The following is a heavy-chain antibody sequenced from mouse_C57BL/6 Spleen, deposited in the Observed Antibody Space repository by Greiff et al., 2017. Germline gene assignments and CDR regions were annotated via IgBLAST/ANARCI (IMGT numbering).Heavy chain of an antibody. CDR2: IYPGDGDT. J-gene: IGHJ4*01. CDR1: GYAFSSSW. D-gene: IGHD2-4*01. V-gene: IGHV1-82*01. Sequence: QVQLQQSGPELVKPGASVKISCKASGYAFSSSWMNWVKQRPGKGLEWIGRIYPGDGDTNYNGKFKGKATLTADKSSSTAYMQLSSLTSEDSAVYFCAWDYDGYAMDYWGQGTSVTVSS. CDR3: AWDYDGYAMDY.